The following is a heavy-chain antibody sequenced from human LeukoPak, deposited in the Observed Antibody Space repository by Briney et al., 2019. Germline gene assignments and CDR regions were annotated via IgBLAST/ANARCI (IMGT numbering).Heavy chain of an antibody. CDR1: DGSTNGFY. CDR3: ARHRVFNGLRFLEWSDAFDI. Sequence: SETLSLTCTVSDGSTNGFYWSWIRQPPGKGLEWIGYIYYTGTTNHNPSLKSRVTMAVDTSKNQFSLKLSSVTAADTAVYYCARHRVFNGLRFLEWSDAFDIWGQGTMVTVSS. CDR2: IYYTGTT. D-gene: IGHD3-3*01. V-gene: IGHV4-59*08. J-gene: IGHJ3*02.